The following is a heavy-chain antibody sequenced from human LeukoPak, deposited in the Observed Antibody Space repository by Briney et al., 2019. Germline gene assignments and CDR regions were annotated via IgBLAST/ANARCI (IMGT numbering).Heavy chain of an antibody. V-gene: IGHV3-30*02. D-gene: IGHD6-13*01. CDR3: AKDFSTSWASFDY. Sequence: GGSLRLSCAASGFTFSNYGMHWVRQAPGKGLEWMAFISYDGSKKYYADSVKGRFTISRDNSKTTLFLQMDSLRTEDTAVYYCAKDFSTSWASFDYWGQGTLVTVSS. CDR1: GFTFSNYG. J-gene: IGHJ4*02. CDR2: ISYDGSKK.